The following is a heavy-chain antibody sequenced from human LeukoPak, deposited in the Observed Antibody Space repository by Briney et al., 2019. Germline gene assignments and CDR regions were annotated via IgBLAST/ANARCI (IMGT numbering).Heavy chain of an antibody. CDR3: ARRSGSFDY. CDR2: IFPGDSDT. V-gene: IGHV5-51*01. J-gene: IGHJ4*02. D-gene: IGHD1-26*01. CDR1: GYSFTNNW. Sequence: GESLKISCKGSGYSFTNNWIAWVRQMPGKGLEWMGIIFPGDSDTRYSPSFQGQVTISADKSISTAYLQWSSLKAPDTAIYYCARRSGSFDYWGQGTLVTVSS.